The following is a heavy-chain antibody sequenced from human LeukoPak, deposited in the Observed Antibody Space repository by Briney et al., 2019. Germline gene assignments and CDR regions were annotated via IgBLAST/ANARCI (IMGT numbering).Heavy chain of an antibody. CDR3: AKATTSAYNWFGS. CDR2: INSDGSIT. V-gene: IGHV3-74*01. D-gene: IGHD1-1*01. Sequence: QPGGSLRLSCAASGFTFRDYWMHWVRQVPGKGLLWVSHINSDGSITDYADSVKGRFTISRDNSENTLYLQMNSLRAEDTAIYYCAKATTSAYNWFGSWGQGTLVTVSS. J-gene: IGHJ5*01. CDR1: GFTFRDYW.